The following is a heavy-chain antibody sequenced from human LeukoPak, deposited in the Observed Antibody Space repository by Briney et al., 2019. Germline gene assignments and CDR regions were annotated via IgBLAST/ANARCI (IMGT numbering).Heavy chain of an antibody. V-gene: IGHV3-53*01. J-gene: IGHJ6*02. Sequence: GGSLRLSCSASGFTVSSNYMRWVRQAPGKGLEWVSVVYRPGSTYYADSVKGRFTISRDKSKNTLFLQMNSLRAEDTAVYYCAKAHGYCGGQTCQYAVDVWGQGTTVTVSS. CDR3: AKAHGYCGGQTCQYAVDV. CDR1: GFTVSSNY. CDR2: VYRPGST. D-gene: IGHD2-21*01.